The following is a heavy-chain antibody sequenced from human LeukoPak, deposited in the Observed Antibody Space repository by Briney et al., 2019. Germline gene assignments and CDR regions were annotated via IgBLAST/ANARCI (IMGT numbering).Heavy chain of an antibody. J-gene: IGHJ4*02. Sequence: PGGSLRLSCAASGFTFSSYWMSWVRQAPGKGLEWVANIKQDGSEKYYVDSVKGRFTISRDNAKNSLYLQMNSLRAEDTAVYYCARDRPVGATPGNYFDYWGQGTLVTVSS. V-gene: IGHV3-7*01. CDR2: IKQDGSEK. D-gene: IGHD1-26*01. CDR3: ARDRPVGATPGNYFDY. CDR1: GFTFSSYW.